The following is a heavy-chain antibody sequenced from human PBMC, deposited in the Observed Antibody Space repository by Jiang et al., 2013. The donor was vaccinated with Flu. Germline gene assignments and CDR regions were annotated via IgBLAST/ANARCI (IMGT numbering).Heavy chain of an antibody. J-gene: IGHJ6*04. CDR3: ARERGYSYGTGDYYYYGMDV. D-gene: IGHD5-18*01. CDR2: ISAYNGNT. CDR1: GYTFTSYG. V-gene: IGHV1-18*01. Sequence: GASVKVSCKASGYTFTSYGISWVRQAPGQGLEWMGWISAYNGNTNYAQKLQGRVTMTTDTSTSTAYMELRSLRSDDTAVYYCARERGYSYGTGDYYYYGMDVWGKGTTVTVSS.